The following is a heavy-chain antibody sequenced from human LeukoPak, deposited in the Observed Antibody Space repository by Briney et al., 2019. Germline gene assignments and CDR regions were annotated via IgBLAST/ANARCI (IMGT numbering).Heavy chain of an antibody. Sequence: SVHVPCKASGYNFNNFGITLVRQAPGQPLEWIGWISPYNNKTTSSLQTLAKLTLTTDTSTSTAQLELRRLRSDGTDVYFCEKENIRGANRIWYDPWGQGTLVAVSS. CDR2: ISPYNNKT. V-gene: IGHV1-18*01. CDR1: GYNFNNFG. D-gene: IGHD2/OR15-2a*01. J-gene: IGHJ5*02. CDR3: EKENIRGANRIWYDP.